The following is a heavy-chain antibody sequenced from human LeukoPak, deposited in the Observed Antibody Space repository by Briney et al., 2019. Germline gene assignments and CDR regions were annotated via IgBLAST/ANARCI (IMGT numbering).Heavy chain of an antibody. CDR3: ARHVLGDDSSGYSYYYYMDV. CDR2: IIPIFGTA. D-gene: IGHD3-22*01. CDR1: GGTFSSYA. J-gene: IGHJ6*03. Sequence: ASVKVSCKASGGTFSSYAVSWVRQAPGQGREWMGRIIPIFGTANYAQKFQGRVTITTDESTSTAYMELSSLRSEDTAVYYCARHVLGDDSSGYSYYYYMDVWGKGTTVTVSS. V-gene: IGHV1-69*05.